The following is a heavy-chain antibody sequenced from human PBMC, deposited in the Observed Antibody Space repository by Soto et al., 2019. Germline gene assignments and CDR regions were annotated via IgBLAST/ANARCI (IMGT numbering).Heavy chain of an antibody. V-gene: IGHV4-39*01. CDR2: IYYSGST. CDR3: ASARGLYYYGSGRGAFDI. Sequence: PAETLSLTCTVSGGSISSSSYYWGWIRQPPGKGLEWIGSIYYSGSTYYNPSLKSRVTISVDTSKNQFSLKLSSVTAADTAVYYCASARGLYYYGSGRGAFDIWGQGTMVTVSS. D-gene: IGHD3-10*01. J-gene: IGHJ3*02. CDR1: GGSISSSSYY.